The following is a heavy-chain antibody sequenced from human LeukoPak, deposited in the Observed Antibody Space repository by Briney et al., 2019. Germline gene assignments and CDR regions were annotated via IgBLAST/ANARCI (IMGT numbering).Heavy chain of an antibody. CDR1: GFTFSSYG. D-gene: IGHD4-17*01. Sequence: PGGSLRLSCAASGFTFSSYGMHWVRQAPGKGLEWVAFIRYDGSNKYYADSVKGRFTISRDNSKNTLYLQMNSLRAEDTAVYYCARDETAYGDYAFSDAFDIWGQGTMVTVSS. V-gene: IGHV3-30*02. CDR2: IRYDGSNK. CDR3: ARDETAYGDYAFSDAFDI. J-gene: IGHJ3*02.